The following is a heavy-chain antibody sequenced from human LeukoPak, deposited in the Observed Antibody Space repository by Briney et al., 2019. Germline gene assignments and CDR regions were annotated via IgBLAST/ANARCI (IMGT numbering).Heavy chain of an antibody. Sequence: GGSLRLSCAASGFTFSSYSMNWVRQAPGKGLEWVSSISSSSSYIYYADSVKGRFTISRDNAKNSLYLQMNSLRAEDTAVYYCARGNYDFWSGWPYYYGMDVWGQGTTVTVSS. J-gene: IGHJ6*02. CDR3: ARGNYDFWSGWPYYYGMDV. D-gene: IGHD3-3*01. CDR1: GFTFSSYS. V-gene: IGHV3-21*01. CDR2: ISSSSSYI.